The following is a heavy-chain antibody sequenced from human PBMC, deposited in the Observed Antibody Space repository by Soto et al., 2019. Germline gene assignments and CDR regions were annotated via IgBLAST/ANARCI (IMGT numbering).Heavy chain of an antibody. CDR3: AADREYDFWSGYYYYGMDV. Sequence: AASVKVSCKASGFTFTSSAVQWVRHARGQRXEWIGWIVVGSGNTNYAQKFQERVTITRDMSTSTAYMELSSLRSEDTAVYYCAADREYDFWSGYYYYGMDVWGQGTTVTVSS. CDR2: IVVGSGNT. D-gene: IGHD3-3*01. CDR1: GFTFTSSA. V-gene: IGHV1-58*01. J-gene: IGHJ6*02.